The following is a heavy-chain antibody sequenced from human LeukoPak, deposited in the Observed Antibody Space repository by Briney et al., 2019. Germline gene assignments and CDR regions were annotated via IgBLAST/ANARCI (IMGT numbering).Heavy chain of an antibody. CDR2: VKGDGNSGTP. J-gene: IGHJ4*02. V-gene: IGHV3-15*01. CDR1: GFTFTTVW. Sequence: GGSLRLSCAASGFTFTTVWMSWVRQAPGKGLEWVGRVKGDGNSGTPDYAAPVKGRFTISRDDSKSPVFLQMHTLNTEDTAVYYCTADGGTRNWGQGTLVAVSS. CDR3: TADGGTRN. D-gene: IGHD3-16*01.